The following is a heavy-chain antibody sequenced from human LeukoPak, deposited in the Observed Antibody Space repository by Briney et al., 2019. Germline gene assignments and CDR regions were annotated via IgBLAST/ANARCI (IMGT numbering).Heavy chain of an antibody. V-gene: IGHV4-38-2*02. Sequence: SETLSLTCTVSGYSISSGYYWGWIRQPPGKGLKWIGEINHSGSTNYNPSLKSRVTISVDTSKNQFSLKLSSVTAADTAVYYCASGGWRPGYWGQGTLVTVSS. CDR1: GYSISSGYY. CDR2: INHSGST. D-gene: IGHD6-19*01. J-gene: IGHJ4*02. CDR3: ASGGWRPGY.